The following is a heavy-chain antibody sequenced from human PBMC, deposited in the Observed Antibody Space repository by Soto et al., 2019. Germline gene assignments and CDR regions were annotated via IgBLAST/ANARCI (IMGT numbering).Heavy chain of an antibody. CDR1: GASVTSYY. V-gene: IGHV4-4*07. CDR2: IYTSGNT. J-gene: IGHJ6*02. D-gene: IGHD2-15*01. Sequence: QVQLQGSDPRLLKPSETLSLTCTVSGASVTSYYWSWIRQPAGKGLDWIGRIYTSGNTDYNPSLKSRVTLSLETSQNQVSLKLSSVTAADTAIYYCARDSVGPHGMDVWGQGTTVTVSS. CDR3: ARDSVGPHGMDV.